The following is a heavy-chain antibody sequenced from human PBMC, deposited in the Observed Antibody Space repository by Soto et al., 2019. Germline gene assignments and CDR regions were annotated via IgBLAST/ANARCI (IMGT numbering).Heavy chain of an antibody. D-gene: IGHD3-10*01. CDR1: GFTFSSYG. CDR2: IWYDGSNK. V-gene: IGHV3-33*01. Sequence: GGSLRLSCAASGFTFSSYGMHWVRQAPGKGLEWVAVIWYDGSNKYYADSVKGRFTISRDNSKNTLYLQMNSLRAEDTAVYYCARGGSGSYPKDYYYYYMDVWGKGTTVTVSS. J-gene: IGHJ6*03. CDR3: ARGGSGSYPKDYYYYYMDV.